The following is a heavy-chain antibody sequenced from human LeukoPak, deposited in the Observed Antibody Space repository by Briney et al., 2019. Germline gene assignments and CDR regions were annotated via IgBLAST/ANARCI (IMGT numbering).Heavy chain of an antibody. CDR3: AKGGGIRKKGYNIVFDY. CDR1: GFTFSSYG. J-gene: IGHJ4*02. D-gene: IGHD5-24*01. Sequence: GGSLRLSCAASGFTFSSYGMHWVRQAPGKGLEWVAFIRYDGSNKYYADSVKGRFTISRDTSKNTLYLQMNSLRAEDTAVYFCAKGGGIRKKGYNIVFDYWGQGTLVTVSS. V-gene: IGHV3-30*02. CDR2: IRYDGSNK.